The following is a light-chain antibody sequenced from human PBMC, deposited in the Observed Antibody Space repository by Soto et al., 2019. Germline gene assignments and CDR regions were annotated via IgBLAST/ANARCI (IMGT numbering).Light chain of an antibody. CDR2: DAS. J-gene: IGKJ4*01. Sequence: ELVMTQSPVTLSVSPVERAPLSXXASQSVSSYLAWYQQKPGQAPRLXIYDASNRATGIPARFSGSGSGTDFTLTISSLEPEDFAVYYCQQRSNWQGATFGGGTKVDI. CDR3: QQRSNWQGAT. CDR1: QSVSSY. V-gene: IGKV3-11*01.